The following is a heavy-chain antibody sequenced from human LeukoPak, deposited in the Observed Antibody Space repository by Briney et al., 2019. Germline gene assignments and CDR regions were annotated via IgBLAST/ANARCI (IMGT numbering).Heavy chain of an antibody. J-gene: IGHJ4*02. V-gene: IGHV3-21*01. D-gene: IGHD3-16*01. CDR3: ARDLGDLTHGFDY. CDR1: GFTFSSYS. Sequence: PGGSLRLSCAASGFTFSSYSMNWVRQAPGNGLEWVSSISSSSSYIYYADSVKGRFTISRDNAKNSLYLQMNSLRAEDTAVYYCARDLGDLTHGFDYWGQGTLVTVSS. CDR2: ISSSSSYI.